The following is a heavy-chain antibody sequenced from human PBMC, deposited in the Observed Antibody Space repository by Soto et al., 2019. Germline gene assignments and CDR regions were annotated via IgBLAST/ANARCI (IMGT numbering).Heavy chain of an antibody. V-gene: IGHV1-18*01. CDR3: ARDMRGYDSSAWAFDI. Sequence: QVQLVQSGAEVKKPGASVKVSCKASGYTFTSYGISWVRQAPGQGLEWMGWISAYNGNTTYAQKLQGRVTMTTDTSTSTAYMELRSLRSDDTAVYYCARDMRGYDSSAWAFDIWGQGTMVTVSS. CDR2: ISAYNGNT. CDR1: GYTFTSYG. D-gene: IGHD3-22*01. J-gene: IGHJ3*02.